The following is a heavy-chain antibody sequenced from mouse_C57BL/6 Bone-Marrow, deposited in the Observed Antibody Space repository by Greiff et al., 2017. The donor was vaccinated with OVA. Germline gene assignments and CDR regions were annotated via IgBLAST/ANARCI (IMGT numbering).Heavy chain of an antibody. J-gene: IGHJ1*03. CDR2: ISSGGDYI. CDR3: TREDTTVVDWYFDV. V-gene: IGHV5-9-1*02. Sequence: VQLKESGEGLVKPGGSLKLSCAASGFTFSSYAMSWVRQTPEKRLEWVAYISSGGDYIYYADTVKGRFTISRDNARNTLYLQMSSLKSEDTAMYYCTREDTTVVDWYFDVWGTGTTVTVSS. CDR1: GFTFSSYA. D-gene: IGHD1-1*01.